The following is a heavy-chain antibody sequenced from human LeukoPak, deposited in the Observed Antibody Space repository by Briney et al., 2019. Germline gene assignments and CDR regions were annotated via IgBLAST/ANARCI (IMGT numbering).Heavy chain of an antibody. CDR1: GESFSGYY. V-gene: IGHV4-34*01. D-gene: IGHD3-9*01. Sequence: SETLSLTCAVYGESFSGYYWSWIRQPPGKGLEWIGEINHSGSTNYNPSLKSRVTISVDTSKNQFSLKLSSVTAADTAVYYCARGLYDNYYYGMDVWGQGTTVTVSS. CDR2: INHSGST. J-gene: IGHJ6*02. CDR3: ARGLYDNYYYGMDV.